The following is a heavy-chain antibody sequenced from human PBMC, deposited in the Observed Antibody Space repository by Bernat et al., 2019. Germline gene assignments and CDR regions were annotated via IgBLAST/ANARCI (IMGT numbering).Heavy chain of an antibody. D-gene: IGHD6-19*01. CDR2: IWYDGSNK. J-gene: IGHJ4*02. CDR3: ASEPSAGDHSSGWYYFDY. Sequence: QVQLVESGGGVVQPGRSLRLSCAASGFTFSSYGMHWVRQAPGKGLEWVAVIWYDGSNKYYADSVKGRFTISRDNSKNTLYLQMNSLRAEDTAVYYCASEPSAGDHSSGWYYFDYWGQGTLVTVSS. V-gene: IGHV3-33*01. CDR1: GFTFSSYG.